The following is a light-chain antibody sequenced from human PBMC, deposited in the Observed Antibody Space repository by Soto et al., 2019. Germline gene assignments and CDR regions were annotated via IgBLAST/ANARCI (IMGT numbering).Light chain of an antibody. CDR2: EVT. CDR1: SSDVGAYKY. CDR3: TSYIGSDIWV. V-gene: IGLV2-8*01. J-gene: IGLJ3*02. Sequence: QSALTQPASVSGSLGQSITISCTGTSSDVGAYKYVSWYQHHPGKAPKLVIYEVTKRPSGVSDRFSGSKSGNTASLTVSGLQAEDEGDYYCTSYIGSDIWVFGGGTKLTVL.